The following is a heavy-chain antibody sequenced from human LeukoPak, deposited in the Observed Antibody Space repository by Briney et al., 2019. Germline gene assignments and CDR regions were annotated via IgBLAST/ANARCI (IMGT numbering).Heavy chain of an antibody. V-gene: IGHV3-23*01. CDR2: ISGSGDGT. CDR3: AKLLAAWRVVTANYMDV. D-gene: IGHD2-21*02. CDR1: GFIFSNYA. J-gene: IGHJ6*03. Sequence: GGSLRLSCAASGFIFSNYAMSWVRQAPGKGLEWVSTISGSGDGTYYADSVKGRFTISRDNSKNTLYLQMNTLRAEDTAVYYCAKLLAAWRVVTANYMDVWGKGTTVTVSS.